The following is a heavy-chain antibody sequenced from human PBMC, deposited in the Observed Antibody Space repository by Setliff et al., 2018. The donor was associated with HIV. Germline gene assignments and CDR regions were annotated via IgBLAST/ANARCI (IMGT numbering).Heavy chain of an antibody. Sequence: SETLSLTCAVYGGSFSGYYWNWIRQPPGKGLEWIGDINHSGSTNYNPSLKSRVTISLDTSKNQFSLKLSSVTAADTAVYYCARGAELLWFGELHNIPYFDYWGQGTLVTVSS. CDR3: ARGAELLWFGELHNIPYFDY. D-gene: IGHD3-10*01. CDR2: INHSGST. CDR1: GGSFSGYY. V-gene: IGHV4-34*01. J-gene: IGHJ4*02.